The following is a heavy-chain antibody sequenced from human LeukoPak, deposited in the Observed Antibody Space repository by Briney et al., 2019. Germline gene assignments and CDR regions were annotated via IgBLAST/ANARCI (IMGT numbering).Heavy chain of an antibody. CDR1: GYTFTSYG. D-gene: IGHD4-17*01. V-gene: IGHV1-18*01. Sequence: ASVKVSCKASGYTFTSYGISWVRQAPGQGLEWMGRISTYTGDSNYAQKFHDRITMTTDTSTSTAYMELRNLSSDDTAVYYCARTMTTMTTHGELDFWGQGTLVTVSS. J-gene: IGHJ4*02. CDR2: ISTYTGDS. CDR3: ARTMTTMTTHGELDF.